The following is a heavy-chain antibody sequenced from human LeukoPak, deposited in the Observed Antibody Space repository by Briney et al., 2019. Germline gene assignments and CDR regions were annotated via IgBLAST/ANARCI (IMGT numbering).Heavy chain of an antibody. Sequence: GGSLRLSCETSGFIFSNCWMTWVRQAPGKGLEWVANIKTDASEKYYADSVKGRFTISRDNSKNTLYLQMNSLRAEDTAVYYCAKDLHSSGWWGFDYWGQGTLVTVSS. J-gene: IGHJ4*02. CDR2: IKTDASEK. CDR1: GFIFSNCW. V-gene: IGHV3-7*01. D-gene: IGHD6-19*01. CDR3: AKDLHSSGWWGFDY.